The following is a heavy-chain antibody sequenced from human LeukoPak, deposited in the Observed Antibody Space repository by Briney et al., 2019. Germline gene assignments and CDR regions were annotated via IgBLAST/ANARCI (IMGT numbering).Heavy chain of an antibody. V-gene: IGHV1-18*01. Sequence: ASVKVSCKASGYTFTSYGISWVRQAPGQGLEWMGWISAYNGNTNYAQKLQGRVTMTTDTSTSTAYMELRSLRSDDTAVYYCARDESVYDYYYGMDVWGQGTTVTVSS. D-gene: IGHD2/OR15-2a*01. CDR1: GYTFTSYG. J-gene: IGHJ6*02. CDR2: ISAYNGNT. CDR3: ARDESVYDYYYGMDV.